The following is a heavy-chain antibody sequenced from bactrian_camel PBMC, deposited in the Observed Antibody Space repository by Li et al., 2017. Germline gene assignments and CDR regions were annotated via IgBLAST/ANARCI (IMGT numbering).Heavy chain of an antibody. CDR2: RDRDGVT. CDR3: AAHVSGYCPSWASGYAY. J-gene: IGHJ4*01. Sequence: HVQLVESGGGSVQAGGSLRLSCVSSRSTSDYRAWSRQSPGKEREGVAARDRDGVTWYADFVQGRFTLSGDVARDAFYLQMNNPKPEDTAMYSCAAHVSGYCPSWASGYAYWGRGTQVTVS. CDR1: RSTSDY. D-gene: IGHD1*01. V-gene: IGHV3S55*01.